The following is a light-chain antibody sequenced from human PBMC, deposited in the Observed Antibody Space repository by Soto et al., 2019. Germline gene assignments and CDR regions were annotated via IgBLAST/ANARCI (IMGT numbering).Light chain of an antibody. CDR2: WAS. V-gene: IGKV4-1*01. J-gene: IGKJ1*01. Sequence: DLVLTQSPDSLAVSLGEMATIYCKSSQSILYSSNNKICLAWYQQKPGQPPKVLIYWASTRESGVPDRFSGSGSGTDFTLTINNLQAEDVAVYYCHQYYNIPWTFGQGTKVDIK. CDR1: QSILYSSNNKIC. CDR3: HQYYNIPWT.